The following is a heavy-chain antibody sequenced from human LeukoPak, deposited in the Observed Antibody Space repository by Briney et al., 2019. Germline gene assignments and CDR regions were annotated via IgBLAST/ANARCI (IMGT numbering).Heavy chain of an antibody. J-gene: IGHJ4*02. CDR3: AREAVSPTVVLDY. V-gene: IGHV3-48*04. CDR1: GFAFSSYS. Sequence: SGGSLRLSCAASGFAFSSYSMNWVRQAPGKGLEWVSYISSSSSTIYYADSVKGRFTISRDNAKNSLYLRMNSLRAEDTAVYYCAREAVSPTVVLDYWGQGTLVTVSS. D-gene: IGHD4-23*01. CDR2: ISSSSSTI.